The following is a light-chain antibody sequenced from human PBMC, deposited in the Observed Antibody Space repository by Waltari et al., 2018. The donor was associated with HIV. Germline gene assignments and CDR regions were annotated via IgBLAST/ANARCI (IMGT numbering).Light chain of an antibody. CDR2: EVN. J-gene: IGLJ1*01. CDR1: SLDIGYYDY. CDR3: GAYSNDTTFL. Sequence: QSDLTQPASVTGSPDQSVTISCIVTSLDIGYYDYVSWYQRQPCGSPQILLYEVNRRPSGGSPRFSGSKSGNTAFLTISGLQPDDEADYFCGAYSNDTTFLFGSGTYLTVL. V-gene: IGLV2-14*03.